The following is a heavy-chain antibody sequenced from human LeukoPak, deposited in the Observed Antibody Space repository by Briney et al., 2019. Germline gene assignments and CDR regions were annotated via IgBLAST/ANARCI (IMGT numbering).Heavy chain of an antibody. CDR1: GFTLSSYW. J-gene: IGHJ4*02. D-gene: IGHD2-21*01. Sequence: GGSLRLSCAGSGFTLSSYWMNWVRKAPGKGLERVSSINSCSSYIYYADSVKGRFTISRDNAKNSLYLQMNSLRAEDTALYYCAREGASRVVRHFDYWGQGTLVTVSS. CDR3: AREGASRVVRHFDY. V-gene: IGHV3-21*01. CDR2: INSCSSYI.